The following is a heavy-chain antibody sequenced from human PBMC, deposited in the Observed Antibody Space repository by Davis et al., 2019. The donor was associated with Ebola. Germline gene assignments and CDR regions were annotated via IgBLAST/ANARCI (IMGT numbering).Heavy chain of an antibody. V-gene: IGHV4-59*12. CDR3: ARDPFFRSGSFDAFDI. Sequence: SETLSLTCDVSGGSISNAYWSWIRQSPGKGLEWVGYIYYSGNTNYNPSLQIRVTISIDTSKNQFFLKLNSVTAADTAVYYCARDPFFRSGSFDAFDIWGQGTMVTVSS. CDR1: GGSISNAY. D-gene: IGHD3-3*01. CDR2: IYYSGNT. J-gene: IGHJ3*02.